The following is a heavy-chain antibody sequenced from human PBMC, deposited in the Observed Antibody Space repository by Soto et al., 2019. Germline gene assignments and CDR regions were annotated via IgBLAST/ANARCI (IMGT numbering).Heavy chain of an antibody. J-gene: IGHJ4*02. Sequence: GGSLRLSCATSGFSFSTYAIHWVRQAPGKGLDWVAVISNDGSKRYYAQSVKGRFTISRDNSNNTVDLQMNSLRAEDTALYYCARSIAVAGLDYWGPGTLVTVSS. D-gene: IGHD6-19*01. CDR2: ISNDGSKR. CDR3: ARSIAVAGLDY. CDR1: GFSFSTYA. V-gene: IGHV3-30-3*01.